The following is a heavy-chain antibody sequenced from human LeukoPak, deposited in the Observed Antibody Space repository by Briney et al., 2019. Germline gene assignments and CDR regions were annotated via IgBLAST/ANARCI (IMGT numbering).Heavy chain of an antibody. Sequence: SETLSLTCTVSGGSISSSNYYWDWIRQPPGKGLEWIGAIHYSGNTYYNPSLKSRVTISVDTSKNRFSLRLSSVTAADTAVYYCARGGAIAVAGTWGQGTLVTVSS. CDR3: ARGGAIAVAGT. D-gene: IGHD6-19*01. V-gene: IGHV4-39*01. CDR2: IHYSGNT. J-gene: IGHJ4*02. CDR1: GGSISSSNYY.